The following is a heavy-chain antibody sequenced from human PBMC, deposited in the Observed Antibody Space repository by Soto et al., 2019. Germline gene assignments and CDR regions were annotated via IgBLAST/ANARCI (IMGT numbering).Heavy chain of an antibody. V-gene: IGHV3-21*01. CDR3: ARHYYDSGSYPS. J-gene: IGHJ5*02. CDR2: ISSDSTYI. D-gene: IGHD3-10*01. Sequence: EVQLVESGGGLVKPGGSLRLSCAASGFTCSSYSMNWVRQAPGKGLEWVSAISSDSTYIYYADSVKGRFTISRDNAKNSLYLQMNSLRAEDTAVYYCARHYYDSGSYPSWGQGTLVTVSS. CDR1: GFTCSSYS.